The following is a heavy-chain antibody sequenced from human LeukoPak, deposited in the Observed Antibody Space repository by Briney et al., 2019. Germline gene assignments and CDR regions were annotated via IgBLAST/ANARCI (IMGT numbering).Heavy chain of an antibody. CDR3: VRIRTREHQYGMDV. CDR2: FETVGNT. D-gene: IGHD1-26*01. Sequence: GGSLRLPCAASGFTFTNYDMHWVRQATGKGLEWVSAFETVGNTYYSGSVEGRFTISRDVVKNSLYLHMNSLRDGDTAVYYCVRIRTREHQYGMDVWGQGTTVTVSS. V-gene: IGHV3-13*01. J-gene: IGHJ6*02. CDR1: GFTFTNYD.